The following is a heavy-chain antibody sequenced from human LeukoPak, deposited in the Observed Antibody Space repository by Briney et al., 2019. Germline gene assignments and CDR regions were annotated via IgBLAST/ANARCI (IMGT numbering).Heavy chain of an antibody. D-gene: IGHD6-13*01. CDR3: AREHSSSWEFDY. Sequence: PGGSLRLSCAASEFSVGSNYMTWVRQAPGQRLEWMGWINAGNGNTKYSQEFQGRVTITRDTSASTAHMELSSLRSEDMAVYYCAREHSSSWEFDYWGQGTLVTVSS. J-gene: IGHJ4*02. V-gene: IGHV1-3*03. CDR1: EFSVGSNY. CDR2: INAGNGNT.